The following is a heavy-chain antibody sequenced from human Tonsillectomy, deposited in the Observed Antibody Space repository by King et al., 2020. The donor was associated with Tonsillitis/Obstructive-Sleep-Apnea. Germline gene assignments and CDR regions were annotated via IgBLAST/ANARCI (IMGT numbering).Heavy chain of an antibody. CDR2: ISDSSRYI. D-gene: IGHD3-10*01. CDR3: ARGVDYYGSGIFWDFCDI. Sequence: QLVQSGGGLVKPGGSLRLSCAASGFTFSSYSMNWVRQAPGKGLEWVASISDSSRYIYYADSMKGRFTISRDNAKNSLYLQMNSLRAADTAVYYCARGVDYYGSGIFWDFCDIWARGKSVTVSS. CDR1: GFTFSSYS. V-gene: IGHV3-21*01. J-gene: IGHJ3*02.